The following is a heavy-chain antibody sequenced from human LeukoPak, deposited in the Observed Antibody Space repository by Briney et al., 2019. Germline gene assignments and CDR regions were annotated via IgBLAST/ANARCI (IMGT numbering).Heavy chain of an antibody. J-gene: IGHJ6*03. CDR1: GYTFTSYG. D-gene: IGHD4-11*01. CDR3: ARAPTVTTDWDYYYYYMDV. V-gene: IGHV1-18*01. CDR2: ISAYNGNT. Sequence: APVKVSCKASGYTFTSYGISWVRQAPGQGLEWMGWISAYNGNTNYAQKLQGRVTMTTDTSTSTAYMELRSLRSDDTAVYYCARAPTVTTDWDYYYYYMDVWGKGTTVTVSS.